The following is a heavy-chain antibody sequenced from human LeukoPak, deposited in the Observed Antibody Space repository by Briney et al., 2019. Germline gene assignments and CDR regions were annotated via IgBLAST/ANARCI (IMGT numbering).Heavy chain of an antibody. CDR2: INPNSGGT. CDR3: ARGVGATDFWFDP. V-gene: IGHV1-2*02. J-gene: IGHJ5*02. D-gene: IGHD1-26*01. Sequence: ASVKVSCKASGYTFSSYYMHWVRQAPGQGLEWMGWINPNSGGTNYAQKFQGRVTMTRDTSISTAYMELSRLRSDDTAVYYCARGVGATDFWFDPWGQGTLVTVSS. CDR1: GYTFSSYY.